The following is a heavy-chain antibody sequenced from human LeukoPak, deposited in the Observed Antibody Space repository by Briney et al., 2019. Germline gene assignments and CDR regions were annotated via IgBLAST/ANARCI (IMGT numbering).Heavy chain of an antibody. Sequence: GWSLRLSCAASGFTFSDYYMSWIRQAPGKGLEWVSYISSSGSTIYYADSVKGRFTISRDNAKNSLYLQMNSLRAEDTAVYYCAREYWPYYFDYWGQGALVTVSS. V-gene: IGHV3-11*01. CDR2: ISSSGSTI. CDR1: GFTFSDYY. J-gene: IGHJ4*02. CDR3: AREYWPYYFDY. D-gene: IGHD2-8*02.